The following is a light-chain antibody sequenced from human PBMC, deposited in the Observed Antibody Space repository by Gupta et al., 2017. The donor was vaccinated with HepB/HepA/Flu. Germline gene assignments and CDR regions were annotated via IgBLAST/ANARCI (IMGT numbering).Light chain of an antibody. CDR2: DAS. J-gene: IGKJ5*01. V-gene: IGKV3-11*01. CDR3: QQRSNWAIT. CDR1: QSVSSY. Sequence: EIVLTQSPATLSLPPGERATLSCRASQSVSSYLAWYQQKPGQAPRLLIYDASNRATGIPARFSGSGSGTDFTLTISSLEPEDFAVYYCQQRSNWAITFGQGTQLEIK.